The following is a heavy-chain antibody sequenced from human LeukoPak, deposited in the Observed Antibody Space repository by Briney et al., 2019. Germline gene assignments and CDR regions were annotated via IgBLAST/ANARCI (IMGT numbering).Heavy chain of an antibody. V-gene: IGHV4-39*01. J-gene: IGHJ4*02. CDR2: IYYSGST. CDR3: ARIVAAGNSDY. D-gene: IGHD6-13*01. Sequence: SETLSLTCTVPGGSISSSSYYWGWIRQPPGKGLEWIGSIYYSGSTYYNPSLKSRVTISVDTSKNQFSLKLSSVTAADTAVYYCARIVAAGNSDYWGQGTLVTVSS. CDR1: GGSISSSSYY.